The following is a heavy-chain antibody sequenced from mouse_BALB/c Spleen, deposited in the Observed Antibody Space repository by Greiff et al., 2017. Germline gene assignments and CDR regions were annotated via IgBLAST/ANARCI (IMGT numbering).Heavy chain of an antibody. V-gene: IGHV3-2*02. CDR3: ARMIKAWFAY. CDR2: ISYSGST. Sequence: EVKLMESGPGLVKPSQSLSLTCTVTGYSITSDYAWNWIRQFPGNKLEWMGYISYSGSTSYNPSLKSRISITRDTSKNQFFLQLNSVTTEDTATYYCARMIKAWFAYWGQGTLVTVSA. CDR1: GYSITSDYA. J-gene: IGHJ3*01. D-gene: IGHD2-4*01.